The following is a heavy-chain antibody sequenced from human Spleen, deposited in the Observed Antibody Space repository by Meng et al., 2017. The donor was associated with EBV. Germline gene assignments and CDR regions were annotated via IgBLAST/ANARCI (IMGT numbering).Heavy chain of an antibody. CDR2: INTNTGNP. D-gene: IGHD3-22*01. Sequence: QVQLVQSGSKLKKPGASVKVSCKASGYTFTNYAMSWVRQAPGQRLEWMGWINTNTGNPTYAQGFTGRFVFSLDTSVSTAYLQIASLQADDTAVYYCAREGYSYDRSGNHVRHYYFDYWGQGTLVTVSS. J-gene: IGHJ4*02. V-gene: IGHV7-4-1*01. CDR3: AREGYSYDRSGNHVRHYYFDY. CDR1: GYTFTNYA.